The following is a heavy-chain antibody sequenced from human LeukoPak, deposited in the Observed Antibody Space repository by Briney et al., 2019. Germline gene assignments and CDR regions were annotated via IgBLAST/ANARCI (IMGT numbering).Heavy chain of an antibody. Sequence: ASVKVSCTASGYTFTSYDINWVRQATGQGLEWMGWMNPNSGNTGYAQKFQGRVTMTRNTSISTAYMELSSLRSEDTAVYYCARGLDYSSIWLGYYYYYYMDVWGKGTTVTVSS. CDR2: MNPNSGNT. CDR3: ARGLDYSSIWLGYYYYYYMDV. CDR1: GYTFTSYD. J-gene: IGHJ6*03. V-gene: IGHV1-8*01. D-gene: IGHD6-13*01.